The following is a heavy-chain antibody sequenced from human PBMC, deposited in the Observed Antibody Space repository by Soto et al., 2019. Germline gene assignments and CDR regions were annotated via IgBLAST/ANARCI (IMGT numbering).Heavy chain of an antibody. J-gene: IGHJ4*02. D-gene: IGHD2-15*01. CDR2: ISGDGSTI. CDR1: GFDFSSYA. V-gene: IGHV3-23*01. Sequence: GGSLRLSCAASGFDFSSYAMSWVRQAPGKGLEWVSAISGDGSTIYYADSVKGRFTISRDNSKNTLYLQMNTLRDEDTAVYYCARVVAVAATQGIDYWGQGTLVTVSS. CDR3: ARVVAVAATQGIDY.